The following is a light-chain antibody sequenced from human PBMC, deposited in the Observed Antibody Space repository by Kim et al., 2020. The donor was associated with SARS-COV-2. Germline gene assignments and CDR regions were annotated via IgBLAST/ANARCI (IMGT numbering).Light chain of an antibody. J-gene: IGKJ2*01. Sequence: LSPGERATLSCRSSQSVSSSYLAWYQQKPGQAPRLLIYGASSRATGIPDRFSGSGSGTDFTLTISRLEPEDFAVYYCQQYGSSPYTFGQGTKLEIK. CDR3: QQYGSSPYT. CDR2: GAS. V-gene: IGKV3-20*01. CDR1: QSVSSSY.